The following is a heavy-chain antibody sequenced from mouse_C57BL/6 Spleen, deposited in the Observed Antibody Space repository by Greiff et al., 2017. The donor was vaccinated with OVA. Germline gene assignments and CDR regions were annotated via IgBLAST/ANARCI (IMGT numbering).Heavy chain of an antibody. CDR1: GFTFSSYA. D-gene: IGHD1-1*01. V-gene: IGHV5-4*01. CDR3: ARVREDLLLRVEAMDY. J-gene: IGHJ4*01. CDR2: ISDGGSYT. Sequence: EVQLQESGGGLVKPGGSLKLSCAASGFTFSSYAMSWVRQTPEKRLEWVATISDGGSYTYYPDNVKGRFTISRDIAKNNLYLQMSHLKSEDTAMYYCARVREDLLLRVEAMDYWGQGTSVTVSS.